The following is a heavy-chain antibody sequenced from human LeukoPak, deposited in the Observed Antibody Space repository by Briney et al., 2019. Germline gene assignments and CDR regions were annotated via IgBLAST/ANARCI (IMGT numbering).Heavy chain of an antibody. CDR1: GFTFSSYS. V-gene: IGHV3-48*02. CDR3: ARGPDTFDY. J-gene: IGHJ4*02. CDR2: INSGSTII. Sequence: GGSLRLSCAASGFTFSSYSMNWVRQAPGKGLQWVSYINSGSTIIYYADSVKGRFTISRGSAKNSLYLQMNSLRDEDTAVYYCARGPDTFDYWGQGSLVTVSS. D-gene: IGHD3-9*01.